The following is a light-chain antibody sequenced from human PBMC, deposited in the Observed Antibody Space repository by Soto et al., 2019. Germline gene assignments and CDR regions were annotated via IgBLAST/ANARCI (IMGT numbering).Light chain of an antibody. CDR2: RNN. J-gene: IGLJ3*02. V-gene: IGLV1-47*01. Sequence: QSVLTQPPSASGTPGQRVTISCSGSSSNIGSNYVYWYQQLPGTAPKLLIYRNNQRPSAVPDRFSGSKSGTSASLAISGLRCEDEADYYCAAWDDSLSGRVFGGGTKLTV. CDR1: SSNIGSNY. CDR3: AAWDDSLSGRV.